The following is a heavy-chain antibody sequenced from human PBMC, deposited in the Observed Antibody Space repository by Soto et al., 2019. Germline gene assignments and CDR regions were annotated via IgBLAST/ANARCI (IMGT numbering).Heavy chain of an antibody. CDR2: INPNSGGT. CDR3: ARATCLDIVVVPAAMCRYYYMDV. D-gene: IGHD2-2*01. J-gene: IGHJ6*03. CDR1: GYTFTGYY. V-gene: IGHV1-2*04. Sequence: ASVKVSCKASGYTFTGYYMHWVRQAPGQGLEWMGWINPNSGGTNYAQKFQGWVTMTRDTSISAAYMELSRLRSDDTAVYYCARATCLDIVVVPAAMCRYYYMDVWGKGNTVTVSS.